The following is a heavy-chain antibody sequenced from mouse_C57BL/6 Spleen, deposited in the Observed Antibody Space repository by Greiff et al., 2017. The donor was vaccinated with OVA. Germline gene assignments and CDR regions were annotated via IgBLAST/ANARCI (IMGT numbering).Heavy chain of an antibody. CDR2: IWRGGST. CDR1: GFSLTCYG. D-gene: IGHD2-4*01. V-gene: IGHV2-5*01. Sequence: VQLQQSGPGLVQPSQSLSITCTVSGFSLTCYGVHWVRQSPGKGLEWLGVIWRGGSTDYNAAFMSRLSINKNSSKSQVFFKMNSQQADDTAIYYCAKKGLDYDGGWFAYWGQGTLVTVSA. J-gene: IGHJ3*01. CDR3: AKKGLDYDGGWFAY.